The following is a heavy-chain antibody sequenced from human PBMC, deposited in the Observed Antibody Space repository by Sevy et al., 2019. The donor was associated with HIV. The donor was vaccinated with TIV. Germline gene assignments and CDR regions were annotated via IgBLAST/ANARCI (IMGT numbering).Heavy chain of an antibody. CDR2: ISSSSNII. CDR1: GFTLSPYS. Sequence: GWSLRLSCAASGFTLSPYSMEWVRQAPGKGLEWVSHISSSSNIIYYADSVKGRFTVSRDNAKNSLYLRMDSLRDEDTAVYYCARDAMRVGNSNYYYGMDVWGQGTTVTVSS. J-gene: IGHJ6*02. D-gene: IGHD2-2*01. V-gene: IGHV3-48*02. CDR3: ARDAMRVGNSNYYYGMDV.